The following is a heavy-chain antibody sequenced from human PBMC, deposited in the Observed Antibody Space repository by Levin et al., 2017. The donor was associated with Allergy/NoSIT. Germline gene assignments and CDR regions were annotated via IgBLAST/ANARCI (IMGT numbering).Heavy chain of an antibody. V-gene: IGHV4-61*01. J-gene: IGHJ4*02. CDR2: ISYSGTT. Sequence: SQTLSLTCTVSCGSVSSGNSHWNWIRQPPGKRLEWIGYISYSGTTYYNPSLKSRVHISVDTSKNQFSLNLSSVTAADTAVYYCARRDDSGAYFPSFDSWGQGTLVTVSS. CDR3: ARRDDSGAYFPSFDS. CDR1: CGSVSSGNSH. D-gene: IGHD3-22*01.